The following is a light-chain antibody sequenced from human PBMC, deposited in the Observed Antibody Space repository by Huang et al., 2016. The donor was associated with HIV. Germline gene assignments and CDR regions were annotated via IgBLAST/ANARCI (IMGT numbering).Light chain of an antibody. CDR1: QNVWRD. CDR2: DAS. J-gene: IGKJ1*01. V-gene: IGKV3-11*01. Sequence: EIALTQSPATLSLSPGERATLSCRASQNVWRDLAWYQHKPGQAPRLLVYDASNRATGIPARFSGSGSATDCTLTIGSQDPEDVAVYYCQQRRNWPWTFGQGTKVEIK. CDR3: QQRRNWPWT.